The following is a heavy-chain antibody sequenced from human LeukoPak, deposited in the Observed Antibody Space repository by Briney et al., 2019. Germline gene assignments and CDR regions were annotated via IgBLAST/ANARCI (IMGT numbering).Heavy chain of an antibody. CDR1: GFTVSSSY. J-gene: IGHJ5*01. CDR2: MDSGGRT. Sequence: GGSLRLSCAASGFTVSSSYMSWVRQAPGKGLECVSVMDSGGRTYYADSVKGRFTISRDNSKNTLYLQMNSLRAEDTAVYYCARDQTITGTTWQCNWLDSWGQGTLVTVSS. D-gene: IGHD1-7*01. V-gene: IGHV3-53*01. CDR3: ARDQTITGTTWQCNWLDS.